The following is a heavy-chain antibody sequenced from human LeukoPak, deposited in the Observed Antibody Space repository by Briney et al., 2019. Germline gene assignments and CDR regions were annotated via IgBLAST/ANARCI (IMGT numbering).Heavy chain of an antibody. V-gene: IGHV3-7*03. D-gene: IGHD3-3*01. Sequence: PGGSLRLSCAASGFTFSSYWMSWVRQAPGKGLEWVANIKQDGSEKYYVDSVKGRFTISRDNSKNTLYLQMNSLRAEDTAVYYCAKDRLYDFWSGYGPIDAFDIWGQGTMVTVSS. J-gene: IGHJ3*02. CDR1: GFTFSSYW. CDR2: IKQDGSEK. CDR3: AKDRLYDFWSGYGPIDAFDI.